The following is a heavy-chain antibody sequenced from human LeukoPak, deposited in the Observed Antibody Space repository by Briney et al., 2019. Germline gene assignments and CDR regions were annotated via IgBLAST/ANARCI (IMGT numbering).Heavy chain of an antibody. J-gene: IGHJ4*02. CDR3: AVPPTFSGSYFDY. CDR1: GYTFTGYY. D-gene: IGHD1-26*01. CDR2: INPNNGGT. V-gene: IGHV1-2*06. Sequence: ASVKVSCKASGYTFTGYYIHWVRQAPGQGLDWMGRINPNNGGTNYAQKFQGRVTITVDESTSTAYMELSSLRSEDTAVYYCAVPPTFSGSYFDYWGQGTLVTVSS.